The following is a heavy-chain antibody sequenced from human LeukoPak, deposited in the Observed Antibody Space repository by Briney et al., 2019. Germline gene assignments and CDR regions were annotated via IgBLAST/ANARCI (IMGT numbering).Heavy chain of an antibody. Sequence: SETLSLTCTVSGGSISSYYWSWIRQPPGKGLEWIGYTYYSGSTNYNPSLKSRVTISVDTSKNQFSLKLSSVTAADTAVYYCARYYGSGSYDKYYFDYWGQGTLVTVSS. CDR2: TYYSGST. J-gene: IGHJ4*02. CDR3: ARYYGSGSYDKYYFDY. CDR1: GGSISSYY. D-gene: IGHD3-10*01. V-gene: IGHV4-59*12.